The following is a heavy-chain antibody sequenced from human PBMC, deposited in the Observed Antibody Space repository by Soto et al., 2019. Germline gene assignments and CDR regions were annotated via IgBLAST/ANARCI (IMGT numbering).Heavy chain of an antibody. D-gene: IGHD3-22*01. J-gene: IGHJ4*02. CDR3: TSHSYYDHSW. CDR2: MSGSGDST. CDR1: GFTFSSYA. V-gene: IGHV3-23*01. Sequence: PGGSLRLSCAASGFTFSSYAMSWVRQAPGKGLEWVSVMSGSGDSTYYADSVKGRFTISRDNSKSTLYLQMNSLKTEDTAIYYCTSHSYYDHSWWDQGTLVTVSS.